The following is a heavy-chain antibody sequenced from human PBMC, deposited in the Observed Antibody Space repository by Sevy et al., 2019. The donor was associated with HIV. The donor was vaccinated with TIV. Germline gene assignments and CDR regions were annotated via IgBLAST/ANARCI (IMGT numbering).Heavy chain of an antibody. D-gene: IGHD2-8*01. CDR3: VRHLTNYLYWYFDL. Sequence: SETLSLTCTVSGGSISGSTNYWGWIRQSPGKGLEWIGSLYYGGSTYLNPALKSRVTTSVDTSKNQFSLMLNSVAAANTAVYYCVRHLTNYLYWYFDLWGRGALVTVSS. V-gene: IGHV4-39*01. CDR1: GGSISGSTNY. J-gene: IGHJ2*01. CDR2: LYYGGST.